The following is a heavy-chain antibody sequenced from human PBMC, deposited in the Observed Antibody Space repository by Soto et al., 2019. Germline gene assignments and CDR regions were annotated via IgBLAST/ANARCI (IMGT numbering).Heavy chain of an antibody. Sequence: GGSLRLSCAASGFSFISLAMSWVRQAPGKGLEWVSSISGRGVDTLYADSVKGRFTISKDNSRNTLYLQVNSLRAEDTAVYYCAKDQTDVTLFDYWGQGTLVTVSS. CDR2: ISGRGVDT. J-gene: IGHJ4*02. V-gene: IGHV3-23*01. D-gene: IGHD2-21*02. CDR3: AKDQTDVTLFDY. CDR1: GFSFISLA.